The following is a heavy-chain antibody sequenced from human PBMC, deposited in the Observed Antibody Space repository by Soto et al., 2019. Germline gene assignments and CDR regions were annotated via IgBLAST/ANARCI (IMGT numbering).Heavy chain of an antibody. Sequence: GGSLRLSCAGSGFTFSGYSMLWVRQAPGKGLEWVAVLSYDVRNKYYADSVKGRFTISRDNSKNTLYLEMNSLRAEDTAVYYCARERVTGYYNVIGYWGQGT. CDR1: GFTFSGYS. CDR3: ARERVTGYYNVIGY. D-gene: IGHD3-9*01. V-gene: IGHV3-30*04. CDR2: LSYDVRNK. J-gene: IGHJ4*02.